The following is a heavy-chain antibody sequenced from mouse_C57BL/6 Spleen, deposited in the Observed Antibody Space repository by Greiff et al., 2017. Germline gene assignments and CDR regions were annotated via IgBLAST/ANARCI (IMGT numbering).Heavy chain of an antibody. CDR3: ARGYYGRESHYYAMDY. CDR2: INPNNGGT. CDR1: GYTFTDYN. Sequence: EVQLQQSGPELVKPGASVKIPCKASGYTFTDYNMDWVKQSHGKSLEWIGDINPNNGGTIYNQKFKGKATLTVDKSSSTAYMELRSLTSEDTAVYYCARGYYGRESHYYAMDYWGQGTSVTVSS. D-gene: IGHD1-1*01. J-gene: IGHJ4*01. V-gene: IGHV1-18*01.